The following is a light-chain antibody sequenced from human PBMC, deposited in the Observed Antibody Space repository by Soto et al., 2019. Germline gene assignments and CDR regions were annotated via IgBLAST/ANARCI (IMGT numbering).Light chain of an antibody. Sequence: IALTQSPGTLYLSPGERATLSYRASQSVSSRYLALYQQKHGQAPRLLIYGASSRATGIPDRFSVSGSGTDVTLTISRLENEDFAVYDCQQYGSSSWTFCQGTKVDIK. CDR2: GAS. V-gene: IGKV3-20*01. CDR3: QQYGSSSWT. CDR1: QSVSSRY. J-gene: IGKJ1*01.